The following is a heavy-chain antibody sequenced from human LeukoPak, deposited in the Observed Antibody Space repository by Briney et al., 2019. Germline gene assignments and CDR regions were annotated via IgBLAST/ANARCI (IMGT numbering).Heavy chain of an antibody. J-gene: IGHJ1*01. Sequence: VASVKVSCKASGGTFSSYAISWVRQAPGQGLEWMGWISAYNGNTNYAQKLQGRVTMTTDTSTSTAYMELRSLRSDDTAVYYCARGAEYYYDSSGDAEYFQHWGQGTLVTVSS. CDR1: GGTFSSYA. CDR2: ISAYNGNT. D-gene: IGHD3-22*01. V-gene: IGHV1-18*01. CDR3: ARGAEYYYDSSGDAEYFQH.